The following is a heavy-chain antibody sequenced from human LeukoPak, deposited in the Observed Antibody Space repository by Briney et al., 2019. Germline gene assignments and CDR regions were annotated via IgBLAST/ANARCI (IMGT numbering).Heavy chain of an antibody. CDR2: IIPIFGTA. V-gene: IGHV1-69*05. CDR3: ARAWAACGGDCYSLFGFDY. Sequence: SVKVSCKASGGTFSSYAISWVRQAPGQGLEWMGGIIPIFGTANYAQKFQGRVMITTDESTSTAYMEPSSLRSEDTAVYYCARAWAACGGDCYSLFGFDYWGQGTLVTVSS. D-gene: IGHD2-21*02. J-gene: IGHJ4*02. CDR1: GGTFSSYA.